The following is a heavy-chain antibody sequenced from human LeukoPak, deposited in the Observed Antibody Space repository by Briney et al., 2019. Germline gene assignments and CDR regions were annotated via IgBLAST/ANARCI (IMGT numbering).Heavy chain of an antibody. CDR1: GYTFTTYY. D-gene: IGHD3-22*01. CDR2: INPSGGST. V-gene: IGHV1-46*01. J-gene: IGHJ4*02. Sequence: ASVKVSCKASGYTFTTYYIHWVRQAPGQGLEWMGLINPSGGSTSYAQKFQGRLTMTRDTSTSTVYTELSSLRSEDTAVYYCAREKDSSGYFYFVYWGQGTLVTVSS. CDR3: AREKDSSGYFYFVY.